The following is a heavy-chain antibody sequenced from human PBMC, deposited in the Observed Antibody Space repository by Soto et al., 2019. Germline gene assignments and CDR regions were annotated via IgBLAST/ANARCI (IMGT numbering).Heavy chain of an antibody. Sequence: QVQLVQSGAEVKNPGSSVKVSCKASGGTLSDYAVSWVRQARGQGLEWMGGIMPTVDSANCAQKFQGRLTITADESTSTANMELSSLTSDDTAIYYCAVAAVREILTEQSSGMAVWGQGTTVTVSS. J-gene: IGHJ6*02. CDR1: GGTLSDYA. CDR3: AVAAVREILTEQSSGMAV. CDR2: IMPTVDSA. V-gene: IGHV1-69*01. D-gene: IGHD3-10*01.